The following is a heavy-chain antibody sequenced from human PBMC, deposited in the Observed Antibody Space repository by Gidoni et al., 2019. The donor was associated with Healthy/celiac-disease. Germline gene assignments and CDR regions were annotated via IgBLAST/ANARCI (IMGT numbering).Heavy chain of an antibody. D-gene: IGHD3-22*01. CDR2: ISGSGGST. CDR1: GFTFSSSA. CDR3: AKWTPNYYDSSGYLGPDLTFDY. Sequence: EVQLLESGGGLVQPGGSLRLSCAASGFTFSSSAMSWFRQAPGKGLEWVSAISGSGGSTYYADSVKGRFTISRDNSKNTLYLQMNSLRAEDTAVYYCAKWTPNYYDSSGYLGPDLTFDYWGQGTLVTVSS. V-gene: IGHV3-23*01. J-gene: IGHJ4*02.